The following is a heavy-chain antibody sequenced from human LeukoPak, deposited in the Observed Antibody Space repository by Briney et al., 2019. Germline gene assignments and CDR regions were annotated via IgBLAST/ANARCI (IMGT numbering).Heavy chain of an antibody. CDR2: INPNSGGT. Sequence: ASVKVSCKASGYTFTSYGISWVRQAPGQGLEWMGWINPNSGGTNYAQKFQGRVTMTRDTSISTAYMELSRLRSDDTAVYYCARGEGYCSSTSCYLFDYWGQGTLVTVSS. CDR3: ARGEGYCSSTSCYLFDY. J-gene: IGHJ4*02. D-gene: IGHD2-2*01. CDR1: GYTFTSYG. V-gene: IGHV1-2*02.